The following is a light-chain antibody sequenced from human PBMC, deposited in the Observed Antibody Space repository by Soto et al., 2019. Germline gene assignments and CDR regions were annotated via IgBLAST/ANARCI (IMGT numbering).Light chain of an antibody. CDR2: DDH. V-gene: IGLV1-51*01. J-gene: IGLJ1*01. CDR3: GSWDSSLSAYV. CDR1: SSNIGGNS. Sequence: QSVLTQPPSVSAAPGQKVTISCSGSSSNIGGNSVSWYQQLPGTAPKPLIYDDHQRPSGIPDRFSGSKSGPSAPLGITGFQTGDEADYYCGSWDSSLSAYVFGTGTKVTVL.